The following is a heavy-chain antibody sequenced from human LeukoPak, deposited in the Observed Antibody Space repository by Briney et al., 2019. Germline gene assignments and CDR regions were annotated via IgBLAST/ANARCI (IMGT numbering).Heavy chain of an antibody. Sequence: SETLSLTCTVSGGSISSYYWSWIRQPPGKGLEWIGYIYYSGSTYYNPSLKSRVTISVDTSKNQFSLKLSSVTAADTAVYYCARTIFDAFDIWGQGTMVTVSS. CDR1: GGSISSYY. CDR2: IYYSGST. V-gene: IGHV4-59*08. J-gene: IGHJ3*02. CDR3: ARTIFDAFDI. D-gene: IGHD3-3*01.